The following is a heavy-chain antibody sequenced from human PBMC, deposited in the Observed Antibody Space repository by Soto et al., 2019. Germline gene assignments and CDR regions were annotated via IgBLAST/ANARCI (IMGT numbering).Heavy chain of an antibody. CDR3: ARGVSAGVDY. Sequence: EASVKVSCKASGYSVTSLDINCVRQTAGQGLEWMGWMQPSTGRTGYAQKFQGRVTMTRDTSINTAYMELTTLTSDDTAFYYCARGVSAGVDYWGQGTLVTVSS. D-gene: IGHD1-26*01. CDR1: GYSVTSLD. J-gene: IGHJ4*02. CDR2: MQPSTGRT. V-gene: IGHV1-8*01.